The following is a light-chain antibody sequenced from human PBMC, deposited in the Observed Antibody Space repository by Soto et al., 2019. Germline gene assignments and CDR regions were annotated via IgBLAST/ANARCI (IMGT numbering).Light chain of an antibody. CDR1: QTVSNNF. V-gene: IGKV3-20*01. CDR2: GAS. J-gene: IGKJ4*01. CDR3: QQYGSSPLT. Sequence: IVLTQSPGTLSLSPGERATLSCRASQTVSNNFLAWYQEKPGRGPRLLIYGASTRATGIPDRFSGSGSGTDFTLTISRLDPEDFAVYYCQQYGSSPLTFGGGTKVEIK.